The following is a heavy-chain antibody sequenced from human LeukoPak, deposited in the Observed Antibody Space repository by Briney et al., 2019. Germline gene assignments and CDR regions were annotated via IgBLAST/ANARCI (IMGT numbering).Heavy chain of an antibody. CDR1: GFTFSSYA. CDR3: AKNGKYQLLGSWCDS. V-gene: IGHV3-23*01. Sequence: GGSLRLSCAASGFTFSSYAMSWVRQAPGKGLEWVSAISGSGATTYYADSVKGRFTISRDNSKNTLYLQMDSLGGDDTAVYYCAKNGKYQLLGSWCDSWGQGTLVTVSS. CDR2: ISGSGATT. D-gene: IGHD2-2*01. J-gene: IGHJ5*01.